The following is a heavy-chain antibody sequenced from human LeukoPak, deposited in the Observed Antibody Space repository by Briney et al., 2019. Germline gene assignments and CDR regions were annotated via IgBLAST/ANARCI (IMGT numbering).Heavy chain of an antibody. J-gene: IGHJ3*02. D-gene: IGHD3-10*01. CDR1: GFTFSSYG. CDR3: AKGERVLLWFGELLYHYDAFDI. V-gene: IGHV3-30*02. CDR2: IRYDGSNK. Sequence: GGSLRLSCAASGFTFSSYGMHWVRQAPGKGLEWVAFIRYDGSNKYYADSVKGRFTISRDNSKNTLYLQMNSLRAEDAAVYYCAKGERVLLWFGELLYHYDAFDIRGQGTMVTVSS.